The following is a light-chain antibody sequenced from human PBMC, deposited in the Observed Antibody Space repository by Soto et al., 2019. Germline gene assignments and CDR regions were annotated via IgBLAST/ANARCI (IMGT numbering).Light chain of an antibody. J-gene: IGLJ1*01. V-gene: IGLV2-14*01. CDR2: EVS. CDR1: SSDVGGYNW. CDR3: FSFTTTSTHV. Sequence: QSVLTQPASVSGSPGQSITISCTGTSSDVGGYNWVSWYQQLPDRAPKLLISEVSIRPSGVSGRFTGSKSGNTASLIISGLLAEDEAEYFCFSFTTTSTHVFGTGTKVTVL.